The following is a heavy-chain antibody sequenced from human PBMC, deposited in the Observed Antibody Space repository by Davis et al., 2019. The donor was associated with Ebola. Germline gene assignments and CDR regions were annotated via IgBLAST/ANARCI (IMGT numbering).Heavy chain of an antibody. CDR1: VYTSSGYY. Sequence: ASVKVSCKASVYTSSGYYISWVRQAPGEWLRGMGVNNPNVDGTNYGLKFQGRVTMTRDTSISTAYMELSRLRSDDTAVYYGARGGGGYDLGSSRWHFDYWGQGTLVTVSS. J-gene: IGHJ4*02. V-gene: IGHV1-2*02. CDR3: ARGGGGYDLGSSRWHFDY. CDR2: NNPNVDGT. D-gene: IGHD5-12*01.